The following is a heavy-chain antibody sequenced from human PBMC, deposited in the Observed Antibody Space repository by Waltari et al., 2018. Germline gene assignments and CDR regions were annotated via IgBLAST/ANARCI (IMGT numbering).Heavy chain of an antibody. CDR3: AGTALHTKIAFDS. V-gene: IGHV4-34*01. CDR1: GGSFNAYY. J-gene: IGHJ4*02. D-gene: IGHD2-21*01. CDR2: INHVGDT. Sequence: QLQLQQWGAGLLKPSETLALTCAVYGGSFNAYYWTWIRQAPGKGLEWIGEINHVGDTNYNPSLKSRVTISADRSRDQFSLKVNSVTAADTAVYYCAGTALHTKIAFDSWGQGTEVTVSS.